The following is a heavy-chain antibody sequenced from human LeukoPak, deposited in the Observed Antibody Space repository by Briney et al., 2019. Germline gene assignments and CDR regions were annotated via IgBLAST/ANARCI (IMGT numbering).Heavy chain of an antibody. J-gene: IGHJ4*02. CDR2: VSGNGLSK. CDR3: AKGNGDFLDY. D-gene: IGHD1-1*01. CDR1: GFTFSNHP. V-gene: IGHV3-23*01. Sequence: GGSLRLSCAVSGFTFSNHPMTWVRQAPGKGLEWVAGVSGNGLSKYYAGSMKGRFTVSRDNAKNTVYLQMNSLRADDTAVYYCAKGNGDFLDYWGRGTLVTVSS.